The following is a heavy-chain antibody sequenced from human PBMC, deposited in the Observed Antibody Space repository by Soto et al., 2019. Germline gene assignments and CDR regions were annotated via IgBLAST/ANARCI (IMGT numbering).Heavy chain of an antibody. V-gene: IGHV1-69*01. Sequence: QVQLVQSGAEVKKPGSSVKVSCKASGGTFSSYAISWVRQAPGQGLEWMGGIIPIFGTANYAQKFQGRVTITADESTRTAYMELSSLRSEDTAVYYCARTRPDKTLVGATDYFDYWGQGTLVTVSS. J-gene: IGHJ4*02. CDR1: GGTFSSYA. CDR3: ARTRPDKTLVGATDYFDY. D-gene: IGHD1-26*01. CDR2: IIPIFGTA.